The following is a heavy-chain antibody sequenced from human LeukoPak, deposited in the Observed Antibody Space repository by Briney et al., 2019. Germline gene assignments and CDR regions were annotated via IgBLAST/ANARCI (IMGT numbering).Heavy chain of an antibody. D-gene: IGHD6-19*01. Sequence: SETLSLTCAVYGGSFSGYYWSWIRQPPGKGLEWIGEINHSGSTNHNPSLTSRVTISVDTSKNQFSLKLSSVTAADTAVYYCASRSIAVAGTEGNFDYWGQGTLVTVSS. CDR2: INHSGST. J-gene: IGHJ4*02. CDR1: GGSFSGYY. CDR3: ASRSIAVAGTEGNFDY. V-gene: IGHV4-34*01.